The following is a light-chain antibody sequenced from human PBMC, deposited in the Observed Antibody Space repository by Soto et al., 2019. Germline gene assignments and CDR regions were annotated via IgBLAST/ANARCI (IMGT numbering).Light chain of an antibody. CDR2: DVS. Sequence: QAASVSASPGQSITISCTGTSSDVGGYNYVSWYQQHPGKAPKLMIYDVSNRPSGVSDRFSGSKSGNTASLTISGLQAEDEADYYCNSYTSSSTHVFGTGTKLTVL. J-gene: IGLJ1*01. V-gene: IGLV2-14*01. CDR1: SSDVGGYNY. CDR3: NSYTSSSTHV.